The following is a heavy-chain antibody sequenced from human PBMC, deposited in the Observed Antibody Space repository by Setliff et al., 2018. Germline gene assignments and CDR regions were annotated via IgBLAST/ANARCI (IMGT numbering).Heavy chain of an antibody. CDR3: ARGDFYYYFYMDV. CDR1: GGTFSTYA. V-gene: IGHV1-69*05. J-gene: IGHJ6*03. CDR2: IISMFGTT. Sequence: GASVKVSCKASGGTFSTYAISWVRQAPGQGLEWMGGIISMFGTTNYAQEFQGRVTITTDKSTSTAYMELSSLRSEDTAIYYCARGDFYYYFYMDVWGKGTTVTVSS.